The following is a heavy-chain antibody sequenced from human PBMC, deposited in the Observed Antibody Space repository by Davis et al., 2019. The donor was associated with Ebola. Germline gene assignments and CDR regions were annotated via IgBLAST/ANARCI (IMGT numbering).Heavy chain of an antibody. D-gene: IGHD3-16*02. CDR1: GGSISSSSYY. V-gene: IGHV4-39*01. CDR2: IYYSGST. Sequence: MPSETLSLTCTVSGGSISSSSYYWGWIRQPPGKGLEWIGSIYYSGSTYYNPSLKSRVTISVDTSKNQFSLKLSSVTAADTAVYYCARYPLYDYIWGSYRPAGWFDPWGQGTLVTVSS. J-gene: IGHJ5*02. CDR3: ARYPLYDYIWGSYRPAGWFDP.